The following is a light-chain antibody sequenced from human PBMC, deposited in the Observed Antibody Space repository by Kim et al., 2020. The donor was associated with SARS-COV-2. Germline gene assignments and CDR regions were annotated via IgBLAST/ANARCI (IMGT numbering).Light chain of an antibody. Sequence: ESPGERATLSCRASQSLSSDLAWYQQRPDQAPRLLIYDASTRATGIPARFSGSGSGTDFSLTISSLQSEDFGIYYCQQYNVWPLTFGGGTKVDIK. V-gene: IGKV3-15*01. J-gene: IGKJ4*01. CDR2: DAS. CDR3: QQYNVWPLT. CDR1: QSLSSD.